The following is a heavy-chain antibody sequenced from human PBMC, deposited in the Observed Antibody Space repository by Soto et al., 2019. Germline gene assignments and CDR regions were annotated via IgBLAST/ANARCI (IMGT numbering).Heavy chain of an antibody. D-gene: IGHD2-2*01. CDR1: GYSFTSYW. V-gene: IGHV5-51*01. CDR2: IYPGDSDT. J-gene: IGHJ6*02. CDR3: ARHGAYCSSTSCYAEITYYYYGMDV. Sequence: GECLKISCKGSGYSFTSYWIGWVRQMPGKGLEWMGIIYPGDSDTRYSPSFQGQVTISADKSISTAYLQWSSLKASDTAMYYCARHGAYCSSTSCYAEITYYYYGMDVWGQGTTVTVSS.